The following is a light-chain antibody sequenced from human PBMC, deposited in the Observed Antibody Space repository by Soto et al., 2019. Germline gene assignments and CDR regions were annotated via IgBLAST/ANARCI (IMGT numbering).Light chain of an antibody. Sequence: EIVMTQSPVTLSVSPGEGATLSCRASQSIGYDLAWYRQKPGQAPRPLIFSAFGRATGIPARFSGSASGTEFTLTISSLQSEDFAFYYCQQYNKWPLTFGGGTKLEIK. CDR2: SAF. CDR1: QSIGYD. J-gene: IGKJ4*01. V-gene: IGKV3-15*01. CDR3: QQYNKWPLT.